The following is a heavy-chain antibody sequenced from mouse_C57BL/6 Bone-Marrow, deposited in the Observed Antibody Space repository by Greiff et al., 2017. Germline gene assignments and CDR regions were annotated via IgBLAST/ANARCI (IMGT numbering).Heavy chain of an antibody. J-gene: IGHJ4*01. D-gene: IGHD1-1*01. CDR2: ISNGGGST. Sequence: EVQLVESGGGLVQPGGSLKLSCAASGFTFSDYYMYWVRQTPEKRLEWVAYISNGGGSTYSPDTVQGSFTISRHKAKYTLYLQMSRQKAKDTARYYCARQATVVPDYAMDYWGQGTSVTVSS. V-gene: IGHV5-12*01. CDR3: ARQATVVPDYAMDY. CDR1: GFTFSDYY.